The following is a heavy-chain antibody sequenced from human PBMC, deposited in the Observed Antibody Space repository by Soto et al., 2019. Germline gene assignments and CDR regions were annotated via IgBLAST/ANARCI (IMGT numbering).Heavy chain of an antibody. V-gene: IGHV3-33*01. Sequence: GGSLRLSCAASGFTFSNYGMHWVRQAPGKGLEWVAVIWYDGNNKYYADSVKGRFTISRDNSINTLYVQMTSLRAEDTAVYYCARGLHSLFDYWGQGTLVTVSS. J-gene: IGHJ4*02. D-gene: IGHD2-21*01. CDR2: IWYDGNNK. CDR1: GFTFSNYG. CDR3: ARGLHSLFDY.